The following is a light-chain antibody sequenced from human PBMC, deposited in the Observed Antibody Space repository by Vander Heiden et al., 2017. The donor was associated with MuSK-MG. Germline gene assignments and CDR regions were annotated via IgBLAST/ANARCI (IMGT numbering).Light chain of an antibody. CDR2: GAS. CDR3: QQIETNPCT. Sequence: DIPLTPSPSFLSASVGDRVTITCRASQGISSNLAWYQQKPGKAPKLLIYGASTLQSGVPSRFSGSGSGADFTLTISSLQPEDFATYSCQQIETNPCTFGQGTKVKIK. J-gene: IGKJ2*02. CDR1: QGISSN. V-gene: IGKV1-9*01.